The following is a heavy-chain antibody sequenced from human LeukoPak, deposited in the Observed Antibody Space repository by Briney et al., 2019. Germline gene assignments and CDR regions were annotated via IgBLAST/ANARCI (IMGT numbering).Heavy chain of an antibody. CDR1: GFTFSTYW. D-gene: IGHD3-3*01. CDR3: AKATRFLEWLLFAFDY. J-gene: IGHJ4*02. V-gene: IGHV3-74*01. Sequence: GGSLRLSCAASGFTFSTYWMHWVRQAPGKGLVWVSRINTDGSTTNYADSVKGRFTISRDNTKNTLYLQMNSLRAEDTAVYYCAKATRFLEWLLFAFDYWGQGTLVTVSS. CDR2: INTDGSTT.